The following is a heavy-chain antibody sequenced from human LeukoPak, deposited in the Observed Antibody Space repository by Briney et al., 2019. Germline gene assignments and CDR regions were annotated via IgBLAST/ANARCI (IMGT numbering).Heavy chain of an antibody. CDR1: GFPFSNYA. D-gene: IGHD1-1*01. CDR2: VSDDGNRQ. J-gene: IGHJ4*02. Sequence: GGSLRLSCAASGFPFSNYALHWVRQAPGKGLEWVAVVSDDGNRQIYADFVKGRFTVSRDNSKNTLYLQMNSLRAEDTAVYYCALPAVTTVYFDYWGQGTLVTVSS. V-gene: IGHV3-30*04. CDR3: ALPAVTTVYFDY.